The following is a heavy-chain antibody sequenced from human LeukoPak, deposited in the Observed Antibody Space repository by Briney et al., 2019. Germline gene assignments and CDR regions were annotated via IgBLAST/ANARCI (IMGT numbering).Heavy chain of an antibody. Sequence: ASVKASCKASGYTFTSYGISWVRQAPGQGLEWMGWISAYNGNTNYAQKLQGRVTMTTDTSTSTAYMELRSLRSDDTAVYYCARDYCSSTSCYRRFWFDYWGQGTLVTVSS. CDR2: ISAYNGNT. J-gene: IGHJ4*02. V-gene: IGHV1-18*01. D-gene: IGHD2-2*01. CDR1: GYTFTSYG. CDR3: ARDYCSSTSCYRRFWFDY.